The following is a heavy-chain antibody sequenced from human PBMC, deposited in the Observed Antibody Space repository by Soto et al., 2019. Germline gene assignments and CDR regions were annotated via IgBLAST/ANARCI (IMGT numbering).Heavy chain of an antibody. Sequence: GGSLRLSCEVSTFTFSDHYMDWVRQAPGKGLEWVGRIRNRPNSDTTEYAASVKGRFTISRDDSKNSLYLQMNSLKPEDTAVYYCVRNFYGGTYYFDYWGQGTLVTVSS. CDR3: VRNFYGGTYYFDY. CDR1: TFTFSDHY. V-gene: IGHV3-72*01. CDR2: IRNRPNSDTT. J-gene: IGHJ4*02. D-gene: IGHD1-26*01.